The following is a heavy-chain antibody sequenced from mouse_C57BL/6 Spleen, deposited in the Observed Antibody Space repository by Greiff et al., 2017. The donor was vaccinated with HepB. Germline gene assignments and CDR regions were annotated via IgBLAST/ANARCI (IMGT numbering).Heavy chain of an antibody. CDR3: ARRNHYYGSSYWYFDV. D-gene: IGHD1-1*01. CDR1: GYTFTDYY. Sequence: EVKLQQSGPELVKPGASVKISCKASGYTFTDYYMNWVKQSHGKSLEWIGDINPNNGGTSYNQKFKGKATLTVDKSSSTAYMELRSLTSEDSAVYYCARRNHYYGSSYWYFDVWGTGTTVTVSS. J-gene: IGHJ1*03. CDR2: INPNNGGT. V-gene: IGHV1-26*01.